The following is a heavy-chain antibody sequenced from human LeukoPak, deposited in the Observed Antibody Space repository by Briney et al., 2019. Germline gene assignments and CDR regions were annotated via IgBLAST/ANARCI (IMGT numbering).Heavy chain of an antibody. CDR2: ISSSGSTI. J-gene: IGHJ4*02. CDR3: AKDIVIMVRGFDY. CDR1: GFIFRSYE. D-gene: IGHD3-10*01. V-gene: IGHV3-48*03. Sequence: GGSLRLSCAASGFIFRSYEMNWVRQAPGKGLEWVSYISSSGSTIYYADSVKGRFTISRDNSKNTLYLQMNSLRAEDTAVYYCAKDIVIMVRGFDYWGQGTLVTVSS.